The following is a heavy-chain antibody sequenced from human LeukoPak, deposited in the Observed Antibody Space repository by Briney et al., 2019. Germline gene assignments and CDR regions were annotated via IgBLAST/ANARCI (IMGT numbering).Heavy chain of an antibody. J-gene: IGHJ6*03. CDR1: GFTFSGSA. D-gene: IGHD6-13*01. CDR2: IRSKANSYAT. V-gene: IGHV3-73*01. Sequence: GGSLRLSCAASGFTFSGSAMHWVRQASGKGLEWVGRIRSKANSYATAYAASVKGRFTISRDDSKNTAYLQMNSLKTEDTAVYYCTRHMTAAAGTGYYYMDVWGKRTTVTVSS. CDR3: TRHMTAAAGTGYYYMDV.